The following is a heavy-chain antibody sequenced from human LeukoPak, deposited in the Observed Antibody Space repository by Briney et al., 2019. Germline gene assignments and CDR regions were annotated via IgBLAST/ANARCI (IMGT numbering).Heavy chain of an antibody. CDR2: ISGSGGST. J-gene: IGHJ4*02. Sequence: PGGSLRLSCAASGFTFSSYAMSWVRQAPGKGLEWVSAISGSGGSTYYADSVKGRFTISRDNSKNTLYLQMNSLRAEDTAVYYCATDTSIVVVPAAIGEGPIDYWGQGTLVTVSS. CDR1: GFTFSSYA. D-gene: IGHD2-2*01. V-gene: IGHV3-23*01. CDR3: ATDTSIVVVPAAIGEGPIDY.